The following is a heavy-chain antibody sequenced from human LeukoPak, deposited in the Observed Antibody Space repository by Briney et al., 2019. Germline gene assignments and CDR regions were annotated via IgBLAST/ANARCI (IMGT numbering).Heavy chain of an antibody. V-gene: IGHV1-69*04. Sequence: SVKVSCKAPGGTFSSYAISWVRQAPGQGLEWMGRIIPILGIANYAQKFQGRVTITADKSTSTAYMELSSLRSEDTAAYYCARGRSDFYYGSGSYYHDAFDIWGQGTMVTVSS. CDR1: GGTFSSYA. J-gene: IGHJ3*02. CDR2: IIPILGIA. CDR3: ARGRSDFYYGSGSYYHDAFDI. D-gene: IGHD3-10*01.